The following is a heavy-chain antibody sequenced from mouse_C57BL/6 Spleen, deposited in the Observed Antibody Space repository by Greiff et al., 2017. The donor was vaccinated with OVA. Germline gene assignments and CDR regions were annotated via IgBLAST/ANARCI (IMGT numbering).Heavy chain of an antibody. D-gene: IGHD1-3*01. J-gene: IGHJ2*01. V-gene: IGHV3-6*01. CDR1: GYSITSGYY. CDR3: ARYKTYYFDY. Sequence: ESGPGLVKPSQSLSLTCSVTGYSITSGYYWNWIRQFPGNKLEWMGYISYDGSNNYNPSLKNRISITRDTSKNQFFLKLNSVTTEDTATYYCARYKTYYFDYWGQGTTLTVSS. CDR2: ISYDGSN.